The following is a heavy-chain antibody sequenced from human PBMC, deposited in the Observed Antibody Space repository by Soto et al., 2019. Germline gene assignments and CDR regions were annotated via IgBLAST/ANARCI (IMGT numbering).Heavy chain of an antibody. D-gene: IGHD2-2*01. CDR1: GFTFSSYA. CDR3: AKDSADCSSTSCYGFFGY. V-gene: IGHV3-23*01. Sequence: WSLRLSCAASGFTFSSYAMTWVRQAPGKGLEWVSSISGSGSSTFYADSVKGRFTISRDNSKDTLYLQMNSLRAADTAVYYCAKDSADCSSTSCYGFFGYWGQGTLVTVSS. J-gene: IGHJ4*02. CDR2: ISGSGSST.